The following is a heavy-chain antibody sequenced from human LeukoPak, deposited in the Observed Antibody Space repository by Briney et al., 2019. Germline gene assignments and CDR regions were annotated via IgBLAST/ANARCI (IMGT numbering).Heavy chain of an antibody. J-gene: IGHJ5*02. V-gene: IGHV4-38-2*02. CDR1: GYSISSGYY. Sequence: SETLSLTCTVSGYSISSGYYWGWIRQPPGKGLEWIGSIYNSGSTHYNPSLKSRVTISVDTSKNQFSLKLRSVTAADTAVYYCARKEGGQLVNTRRWFDPWGQGTLVTVSS. D-gene: IGHD6-13*01. CDR2: IYNSGST. CDR3: ARKEGGQLVNTRRWFDP.